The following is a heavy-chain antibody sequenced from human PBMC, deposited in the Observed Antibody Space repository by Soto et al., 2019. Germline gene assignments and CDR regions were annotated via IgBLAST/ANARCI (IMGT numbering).Heavy chain of an antibody. V-gene: IGHV1-18*04. D-gene: IGHD2-15*01. CDR1: GYTFTSYG. Sequence: QVQLVQSGAEVKKPGASVKVSCKASGYTFTSYGISWVRQAPGQGLEWMGWISAYNGNTNYAQKLQGRVTMTTDTSTSTADMELRRLRSDDTAVYYCARDGYCSGGSCYSFNYWGQGTMVTVST. J-gene: IGHJ4*02. CDR2: ISAYNGNT. CDR3: ARDGYCSGGSCYSFNY.